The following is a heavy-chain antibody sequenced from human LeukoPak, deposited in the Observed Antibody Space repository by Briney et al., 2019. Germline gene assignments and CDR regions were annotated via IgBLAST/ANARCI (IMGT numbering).Heavy chain of an antibody. CDR3: AREAVVTAILDY. Sequence: GRSLRLSCAASGFTFSSYAMHWVRQAPGKGLELVAVISYDGSNKYYADSVKGRFTISRDNSKNTPYLQMNSLRAEDTAVYYCAREAVVTAILDYWGQGTLVTVSS. J-gene: IGHJ4*02. CDR1: GFTFSSYA. CDR2: ISYDGSNK. D-gene: IGHD2-21*02. V-gene: IGHV3-30-3*01.